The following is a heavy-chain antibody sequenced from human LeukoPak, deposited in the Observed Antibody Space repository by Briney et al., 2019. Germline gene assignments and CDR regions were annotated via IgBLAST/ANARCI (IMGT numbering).Heavy chain of an antibody. CDR2: IYYSGST. CDR3: ARGDRGHNWFDP. CDR1: GGSISSYY. D-gene: IGHD2-15*01. Sequence: SETLSLTCTVSGGSISSYYWSWIRQPPGKGLEWIGYIYYSGSTNYNPSLKSRATISVDTSKNQFSLKLSSVTAADTAVYYCARGDRGHNWFDPWGQGTLVTVSS. V-gene: IGHV4-59*01. J-gene: IGHJ5*02.